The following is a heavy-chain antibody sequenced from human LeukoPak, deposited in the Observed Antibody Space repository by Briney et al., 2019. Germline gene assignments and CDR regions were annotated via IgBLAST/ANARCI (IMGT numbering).Heavy chain of an antibody. Sequence: PSETLSLTCTVSGGSISGYFWSWIRQPPGKGLEWIGYIYYSGSTNYNPSLESRVTMSVDTSKNQFSLTLASATAADTAVYYCAREGYYDILTGSYHNWFDPWGQGTLVTVSS. V-gene: IGHV4-59*01. CDR3: AREGYYDILTGSYHNWFDP. J-gene: IGHJ5*02. CDR2: IYYSGST. D-gene: IGHD3-9*01. CDR1: GGSISGYF.